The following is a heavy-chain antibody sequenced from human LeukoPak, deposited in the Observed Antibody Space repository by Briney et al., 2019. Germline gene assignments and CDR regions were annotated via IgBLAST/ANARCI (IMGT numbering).Heavy chain of an antibody. CDR3: AREGYDFWSGQYYYYYMDV. Sequence: ASVKVSCKASGYTFTSYGISWVRQAPGQGLEWMGWISAYNGNTNYAQKPQGRVTMTTDTSTSTAYMELRSLRSDDTAVYYCAREGYDFWSGQYYYYYMDVWGKGTTVTVSS. J-gene: IGHJ6*03. CDR2: ISAYNGNT. D-gene: IGHD3-3*01. V-gene: IGHV1-18*01. CDR1: GYTFTSYG.